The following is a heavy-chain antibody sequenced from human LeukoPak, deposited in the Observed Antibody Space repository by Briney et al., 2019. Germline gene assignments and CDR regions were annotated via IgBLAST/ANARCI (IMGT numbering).Heavy chain of an antibody. CDR1: GGSFSSDF. Sequence: SETLSLTCTVFGGSFSSDFWNWIRQPPGKGLEWIGYISSSGSTNYNPSLKSRVTISVGTSKNQFSLKLSSVTAADTAVYYCARGRGSYSSSLDSWGQGTLVTVSS. J-gene: IGHJ4*02. CDR2: ISSSGST. D-gene: IGHD6-13*01. V-gene: IGHV4-59*01. CDR3: ARGRGSYSSSLDS.